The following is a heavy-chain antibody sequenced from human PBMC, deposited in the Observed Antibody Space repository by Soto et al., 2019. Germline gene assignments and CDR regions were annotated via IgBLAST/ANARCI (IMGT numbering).Heavy chain of an antibody. CDR1: GFSFSSYA. Sequence: EVQLLESGGGLVQPGGSLRLSCAASGFSFSSYAMSWVRKAPGKGLEWVSAISGSGGSTYYADSVKGRLTISRDNFKNTLYLQITSRKADDTAVDYCAKDGHSGYDFAYYWGQGGLVTVSS. CDR3: AKDGHSGYDFAYY. D-gene: IGHD5-12*01. V-gene: IGHV3-23*01. CDR2: ISGSGGST. J-gene: IGHJ4*02.